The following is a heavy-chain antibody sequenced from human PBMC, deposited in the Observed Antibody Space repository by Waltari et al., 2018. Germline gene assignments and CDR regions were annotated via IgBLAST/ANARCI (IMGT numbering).Heavy chain of an antibody. V-gene: IGHV4-39*07. Sequence: QLQLQASGPGLVKPSATLPLTCSVPCGSIRGTSPYWAWIRQPPGTGLECIGSIYYGGTTYYNSSLKSRVTLSVYTSKNQFSLKLSSVTAADTAMYFCARVARGGYYTGWFDTWGQGALVTVSS. CDR1: CGSIRGTSPY. J-gene: IGHJ5*02. CDR2: IYYGGTT. D-gene: IGHD3-3*01. CDR3: ARVARGGYYTGWFDT.